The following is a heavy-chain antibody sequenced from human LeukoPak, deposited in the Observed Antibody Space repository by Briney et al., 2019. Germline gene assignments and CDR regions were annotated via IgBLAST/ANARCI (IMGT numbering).Heavy chain of an antibody. D-gene: IGHD2-15*01. J-gene: IGHJ3*02. V-gene: IGHV3-7*01. CDR2: IKPDGTEK. CDR3: AREDMWAFDM. CDR1: GFIFSHYW. Sequence: GGSLRLSCAASGFIFSHYWMSWVRQAPGKGLEWVANIKPDGTEKYYVDSVKGRFTISRDNAKNSLYLLMDSLRAEDTAGYYCAREDMWAFDMWGQGTMVTVSS.